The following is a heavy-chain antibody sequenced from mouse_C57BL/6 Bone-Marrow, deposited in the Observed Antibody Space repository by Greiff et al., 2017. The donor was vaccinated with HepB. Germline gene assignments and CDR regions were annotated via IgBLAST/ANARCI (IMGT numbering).Heavy chain of an antibody. Sequence: EVKLQESGPELVKPGASVKIPCKASGYTFTDYNMDWVKQSHGKSLEWIGDINPNNGGTIYNQKFKGKATLTVDKSSNTAYLQLSSLTSEDTAVYYCRVATRYFDVWGTGTTVTVSS. CDR2: INPNNGGT. CDR1: GYTFTDYN. D-gene: IGHD1-1*01. V-gene: IGHV1-18*01. J-gene: IGHJ1*03. CDR3: RVATRYFDV.